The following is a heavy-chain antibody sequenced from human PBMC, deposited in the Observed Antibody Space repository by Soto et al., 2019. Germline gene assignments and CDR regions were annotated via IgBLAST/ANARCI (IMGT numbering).Heavy chain of an antibody. CDR3: ARSFYRGVLNGLTLDV. Sequence: EVQLLESGGGLLQPGGSLRLSCATSGFTFNDYAMTWVRQAPGKGLEWVSSISASGGSRFYAESVKGRFDISRDKSKNTVFLQMSGLRGEDTATYYCARSFYRGVLNGLTLDVWVQGTMVTVSS. CDR1: GFTFNDYA. V-gene: IGHV3-23*01. D-gene: IGHD3-10*01. J-gene: IGHJ3*01. CDR2: ISASGGSR.